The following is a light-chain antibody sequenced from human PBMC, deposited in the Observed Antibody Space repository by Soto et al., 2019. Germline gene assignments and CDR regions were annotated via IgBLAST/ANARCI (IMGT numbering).Light chain of an antibody. J-gene: IGLJ2*01. CDR2: SNN. Sequence: QPVLTQPPSASGTPGQRVTISCSGSSSNIGSNTVNWYQHLPGTAPKLLIYSNNQRPSGVPDRFSGSKSGTSASLAISGLQSEDEADYYCVAWDDSLNGVIFGGGTKVTVL. CDR3: VAWDDSLNGVI. V-gene: IGLV1-44*01. CDR1: SSNIGSNT.